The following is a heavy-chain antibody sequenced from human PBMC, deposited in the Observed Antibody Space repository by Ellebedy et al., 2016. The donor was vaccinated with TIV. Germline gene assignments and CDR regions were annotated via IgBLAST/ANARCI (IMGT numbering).Heavy chain of an antibody. CDR3: ARHRVGGSRMDV. CDR2: IYPGDSNA. D-gene: IGHD1-26*01. V-gene: IGHV5-51*01. Sequence: PGGSLRLSCKASGYSFTSYWIGWVRQMPGKGLEWMGGIYPGDSNAKYSPSFQGQVTISADKSINTAYLQWSSLKASDTATYYCARHRVGGSRMDVWGQGTTVIVSS. J-gene: IGHJ6*02. CDR1: GYSFTSYW.